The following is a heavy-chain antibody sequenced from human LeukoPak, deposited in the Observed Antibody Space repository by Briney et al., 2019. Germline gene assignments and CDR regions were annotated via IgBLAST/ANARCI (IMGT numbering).Heavy chain of an antibody. CDR2: INHSGST. V-gene: IGHV4-34*01. Sequence: PSETLSLTCAVYGGSFSGYYWSWIRQPPGKGLEWIGEINHSGSTNYNPSLKSRVTISVDTSKNQFSLKLSSVTAADTAVYYCARHGIVVVPAAANWFDPWGQGTLVTVSS. CDR3: ARHGIVVVPAAANWFDP. D-gene: IGHD2-2*01. CDR1: GGSFSGYY. J-gene: IGHJ5*02.